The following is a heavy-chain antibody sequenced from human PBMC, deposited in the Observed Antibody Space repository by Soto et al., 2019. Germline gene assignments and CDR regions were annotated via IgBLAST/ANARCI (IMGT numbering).Heavy chain of an antibody. CDR3: VKDPPNYYDSSGYFDY. V-gene: IGHV3-64D*08. CDR1: ECTFSSYA. D-gene: IGHD3-22*01. Sequence: SVVPQRVSWSAAECTFSSYALRWIRQAQGKGLEYVSAISSNGGSTYYADSVKGRFTISRDNSKNTLYLQMSSLRAEDTAVYYCVKDPPNYYDSSGYFDYWGQGTLVTVSS. J-gene: IGHJ4*02. CDR2: ISSNGGST.